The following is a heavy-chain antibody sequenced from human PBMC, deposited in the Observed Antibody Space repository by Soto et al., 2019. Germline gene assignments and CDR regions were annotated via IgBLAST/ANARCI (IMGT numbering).Heavy chain of an antibody. CDR1: GGSISSSSYY. V-gene: IGHV4-39*01. D-gene: IGHD2-21*02. CDR2: IYYSGST. CDR3: ARAMVVTQNWFDP. J-gene: IGHJ5*02. Sequence: SETLSLTCTVSGGSISSSSYYWGWIRQPPGKGLEWIGSIYYSGSTYYNPSLKSRVTISVDTSKSQFSLKLSSVTAADTAVYYCARAMVVTQNWFDPWGQGTLVTVSS.